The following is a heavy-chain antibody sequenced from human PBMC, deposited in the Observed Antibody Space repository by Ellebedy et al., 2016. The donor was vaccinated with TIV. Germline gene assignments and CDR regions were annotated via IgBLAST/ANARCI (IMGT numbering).Heavy chain of an antibody. CDR2: ISGSGGRT. Sequence: GGSLRLSCAASGFTFSSYAMSWVRQAPGKGLEWVSTISGSGGRTDYADSVKGRFTISRDNSKNTLYLQMKSLRAEDTAVYYCARGTQWLGRTCFDYWGQGTLVTVSS. D-gene: IGHD6-19*01. CDR3: ARGTQWLGRTCFDY. CDR1: GFTFSSYA. V-gene: IGHV3-23*01. J-gene: IGHJ4*02.